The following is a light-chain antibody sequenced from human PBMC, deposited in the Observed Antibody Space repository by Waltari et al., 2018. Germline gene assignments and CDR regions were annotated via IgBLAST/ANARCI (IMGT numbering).Light chain of an antibody. Sequence: SFELTQPPSLSVSPGQTARNTCSGAALSKQYAHWHQQRPGLAPVLVIYKDTERPSGIPERFSGSSSGTTVTLTISGVQAEDEADYYCQSADSSGSVVFGGGTKLTVL. CDR3: QSADSSGSVV. CDR2: KDT. CDR1: ALSKQY. V-gene: IGLV3-25*03. J-gene: IGLJ2*01.